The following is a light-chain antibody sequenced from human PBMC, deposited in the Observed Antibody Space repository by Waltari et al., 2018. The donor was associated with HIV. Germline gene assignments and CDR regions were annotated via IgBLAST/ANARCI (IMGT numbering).Light chain of an antibody. CDR1: SSHVGGYNY. V-gene: IGLV2-8*01. Sequence: QSALTQPPSASGSPGQSVTISCTGTSSHVGGYNYVSWYQQRPGKAPKLMIYEVSKRPSGVPDRFSGSKSGNTASLTVSGLQAEDEADYYCSSYAGSNNLVFGGGTKLTVL. J-gene: IGLJ2*01. CDR3: SSYAGSNNLV. CDR2: EVS.